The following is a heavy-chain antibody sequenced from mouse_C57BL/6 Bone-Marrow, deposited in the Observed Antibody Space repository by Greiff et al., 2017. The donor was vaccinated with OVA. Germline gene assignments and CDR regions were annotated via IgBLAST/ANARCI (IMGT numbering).Heavy chain of an antibody. V-gene: IGHV1-18*01. CDR3: ARGYDYGSSFAY. CDR2: INPNNGGT. J-gene: IGHJ3*01. Sequence: VQLQQSGPELVKPGASVKIPCKASGYTFTDYNMDWVKQSPGKSLEWIGDINPNNGGTIYNQKFKGKATVTVDKSSSTAYMELRSLTSEDTAVYYCARGYDYGSSFAYWGQGTLVTVSA. CDR1: GYTFTDYN. D-gene: IGHD2-4*01.